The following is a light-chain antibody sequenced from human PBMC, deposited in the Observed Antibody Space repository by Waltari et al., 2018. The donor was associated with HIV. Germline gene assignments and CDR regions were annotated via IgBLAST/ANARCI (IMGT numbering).Light chain of an antibody. CDR3: QQHYTTPYT. Sequence: DIVMTQSPDSLALSLGERATINCKSNPSVLYSSNNKNFLAWYQQKSGQSPKLLVYWASTRESGVPDRFSGSGSGTDFTLTISSLQAEDVAVYFCQQHYTTPYTFGQGTKLEIK. V-gene: IGKV4-1*01. CDR2: WAS. J-gene: IGKJ2*01. CDR1: PSVLYSSNNKNF.